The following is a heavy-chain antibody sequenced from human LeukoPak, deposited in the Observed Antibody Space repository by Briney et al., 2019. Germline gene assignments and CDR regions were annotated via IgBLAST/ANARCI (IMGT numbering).Heavy chain of an antibody. Sequence: GRSLGLSCSASGFTFKSHAMHWIRQAPGKGLEWVAFISWDGNIEHYADSVKGRFTISRDNPKNTLYLHLDNLRADDTAMYYCARNPERKYWFDPWGQGSLVTVSS. V-gene: IGHV3-30-3*01. CDR2: ISWDGNIE. J-gene: IGHJ5*02. CDR1: GFTFKSHA. CDR3: ARNPERKYWFDP.